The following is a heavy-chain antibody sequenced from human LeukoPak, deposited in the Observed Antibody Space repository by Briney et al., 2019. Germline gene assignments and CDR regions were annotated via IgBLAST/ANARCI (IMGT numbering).Heavy chain of an antibody. CDR2: ISYDGSNK. J-gene: IGHJ4*02. V-gene: IGHV3-30-3*01. D-gene: IGHD3-10*01. CDR1: GFTFSSYA. CDR3: ARDYGYYYGSGSYYIPD. Sequence: GGSLRLSCAASGFTFSSYAMHWVRQAPGKGLEWVAVISYDGSNKYYADSVKSRFTISRDNSKNTLYLQMNSLRAEDTAVYYCARDYGYYYGSGSYYIPDWGQGTLVTVSS.